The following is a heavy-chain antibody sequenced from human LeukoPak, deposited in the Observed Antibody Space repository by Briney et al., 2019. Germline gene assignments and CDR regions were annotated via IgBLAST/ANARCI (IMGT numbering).Heavy chain of an antibody. CDR1: GGSISSGGYS. Sequence: SQTLSLTCAVSGGSISSGGYSWSWIRQPPGKGLEWIGYIYHSGSTYYDPSLKSRVTISVDRSKNQFSLKLSSVTAADTAVYYCARYCSGGSCYSGGAFDIWGQGTMVTVSS. V-gene: IGHV4-30-2*01. CDR3: ARYCSGGSCYSGGAFDI. CDR2: IYHSGST. J-gene: IGHJ3*02. D-gene: IGHD2-15*01.